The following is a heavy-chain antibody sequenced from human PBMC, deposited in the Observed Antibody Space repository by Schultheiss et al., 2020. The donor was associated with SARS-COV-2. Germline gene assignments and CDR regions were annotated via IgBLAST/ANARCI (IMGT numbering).Heavy chain of an antibody. CDR3: ARSEFGNWIRGMDV. D-gene: IGHD1-1*01. J-gene: IGHJ6*02. CDR1: GFTFSSYG. Sequence: GGSLRLSCAASGFTFSSYGMHWVRQAPGKGLEWVAVIWYDGSNKYYVDSVKGRFTISRDNAKNSLYLQMNSLRAEDTAVYYCARSEFGNWIRGMDVWGQGTTVTVSS. CDR2: IWYDGSNK. V-gene: IGHV3-33*08.